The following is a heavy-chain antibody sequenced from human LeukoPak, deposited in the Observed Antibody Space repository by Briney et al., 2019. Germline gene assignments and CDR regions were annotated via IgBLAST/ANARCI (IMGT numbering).Heavy chain of an antibody. CDR1: GGSISSYY. CDR3: ARLSLIRITIFGVVTLGWFDP. CDR2: IYTSGST. V-gene: IGHV4-4*09. J-gene: IGHJ5*02. D-gene: IGHD3-3*01. Sequence: SETLSVTCTVSGGSISSYYWSWIRQPPGKGLEWIGYIYTSGSTNYNPSLKSRVTISVDTSKNQFSLKLSSVTAADTAVYYCARLSLIRITIFGVVTLGWFDPWGQGTLVTVSS.